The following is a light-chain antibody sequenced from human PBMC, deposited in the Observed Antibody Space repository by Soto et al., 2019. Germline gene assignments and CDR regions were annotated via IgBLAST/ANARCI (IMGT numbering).Light chain of an antibody. J-gene: IGKJ4*01. CDR3: QQFNAYPLT. V-gene: IGKV1-9*01. Sequence: DIQLTQSPSFLSASVGDRVTSFSGPGRGFRDILAWYQQKPGKAPKLLIYGASTLQSGVPSRFSGSASGTEFTLTISSLQPEDFATYFCQQFNAYPLTFGGGTKLEIK. CDR1: RGFRDI. CDR2: GAS.